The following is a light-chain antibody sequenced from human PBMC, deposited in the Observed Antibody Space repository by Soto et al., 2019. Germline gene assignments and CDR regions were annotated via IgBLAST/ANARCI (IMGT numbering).Light chain of an antibody. CDR2: DAS. Sequence: DVQITQSPSSLSAYVGDRVTRTCKATQSIANFLNWFQHKPGEAPKLLISDASHLELGVPSRFSGSRFGTDFVLGISNLQSEDVATYFCQQYEDLPLTFGGGKKVDI. J-gene: IGKJ4*01. V-gene: IGKV1-33*01. CDR1: QSIANF. CDR3: QQYEDLPLT.